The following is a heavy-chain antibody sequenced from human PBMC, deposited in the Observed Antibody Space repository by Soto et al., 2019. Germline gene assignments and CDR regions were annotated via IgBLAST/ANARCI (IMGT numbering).Heavy chain of an antibody. V-gene: IGHV4-39*01. J-gene: IGHJ4*02. CDR3: ASSYGDYVSY. CDR1: GGSISSSSYY. CDR2: IYYSGST. Sequence: QLQLQESGPGLVKPSETLSLTCTVSGGSISSSSYYWGWIRQPSGKGLEWIGSIYYSGSTYYNPSLKSRVTISVDTSKTQSTLKLRSVTAADTAVYYCASSYGDYVSYWGQGTLVTVSS. D-gene: IGHD4-17*01.